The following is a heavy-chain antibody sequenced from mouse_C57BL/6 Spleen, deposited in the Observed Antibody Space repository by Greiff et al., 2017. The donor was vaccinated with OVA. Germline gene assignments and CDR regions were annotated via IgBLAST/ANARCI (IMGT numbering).Heavy chain of an antibody. CDR2: IDPSDSYT. Sequence: QVQLQQPGAELVKPGASVKLSCKASGYTFTSYWMQWVKQRPGQGLEWIGEIDPSDSYTNYNQKFKGKATLTVDTSSSTAYMQLSSLTSEDSAVYYCAREGGLLGYAMDYWGQGTSVTVSS. D-gene: IGHD1-1*01. J-gene: IGHJ4*01. CDR3: AREGGLLGYAMDY. CDR1: GYTFTSYW. V-gene: IGHV1-50*01.